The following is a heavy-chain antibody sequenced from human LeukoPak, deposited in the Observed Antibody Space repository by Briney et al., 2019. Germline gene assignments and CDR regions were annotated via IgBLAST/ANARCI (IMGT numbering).Heavy chain of an antibody. D-gene: IGHD3-22*01. CDR3: AREWRVTMIVPFDP. Sequence: GGSLRLSCAASGFTFSSYSMNWVRQAPGNGLEWVSYISSSSSTIYYADSVKGRFTISRDNAKNSLYLQMNSLRAEDTAVYYCAREWRVTMIVPFDPWGQGTLVTVSS. V-gene: IGHV3-48*01. CDR2: ISSSSSTI. CDR1: GFTFSSYS. J-gene: IGHJ5*02.